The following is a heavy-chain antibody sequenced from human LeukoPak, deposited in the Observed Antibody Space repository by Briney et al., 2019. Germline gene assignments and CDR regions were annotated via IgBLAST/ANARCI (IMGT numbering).Heavy chain of an antibody. J-gene: IGHJ4*02. CDR3: ARVAVAGTLDY. CDR1: GFTFSSYG. D-gene: IGHD6-19*01. CDR2: IWYDGSNK. Sequence: GGSLRLSCAASGFTFSSYGMHWVRQAPGKGLEWVAVIWYDGSNKYYADSVKGRFTISRDNSKNTLYLQMSSLRAEDTAVYYCARVAVAGTLDYWGQGTLVTVSS. V-gene: IGHV3-33*01.